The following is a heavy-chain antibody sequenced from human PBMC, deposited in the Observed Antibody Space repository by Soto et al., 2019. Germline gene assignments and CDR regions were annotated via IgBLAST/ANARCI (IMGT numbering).Heavy chain of an antibody. D-gene: IGHD6-19*01. CDR1: GYSFTSYW. CDR2: IDPSDSYT. CDR3: ARLTRGWYYY. Sequence: PGESLKISFKGSGYSFTSYWISWVRQMPGKGLEWMGRIDPSDSYTNYSPSFQGHVTISADKSISTAYLQWISLKASDTAMYYCARLTRGWYYYWGQGTLVTVSS. V-gene: IGHV5-10-1*01. J-gene: IGHJ4*02.